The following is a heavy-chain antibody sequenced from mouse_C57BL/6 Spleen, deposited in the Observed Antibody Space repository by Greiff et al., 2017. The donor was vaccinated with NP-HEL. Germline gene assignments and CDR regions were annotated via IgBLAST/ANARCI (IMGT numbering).Heavy chain of an antibody. D-gene: IGHD1-1*01. J-gene: IGHJ2*01. CDR1: GYAFSSYW. Sequence: QVQLKQSGAELVKPGASVKISCKASGYAFSSYWMNWVKQRPGKGLEWIGQIYPGDGDTKYNGKFKGKATLTTDKSSSTAYMQLSSLTSEYSAVYFCARSNYGSSYGYWGQGTTLTVSS. CDR2: IYPGDGDT. V-gene: IGHV1-80*01. CDR3: ARSNYGSSYGY.